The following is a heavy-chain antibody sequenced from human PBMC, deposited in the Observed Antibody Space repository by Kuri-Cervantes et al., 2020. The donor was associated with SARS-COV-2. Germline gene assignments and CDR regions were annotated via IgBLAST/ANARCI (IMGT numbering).Heavy chain of an antibody. V-gene: IGHV3-30*02. J-gene: IGHJ4*02. Sequence: GGSLRLSCAASGFTFSSYGMHWVRQAPGKGLEWVAFIWYDGSNKYYADSVKGRFTISRDNSKNTLYLQMNSLRPEDTAVYYCAKSFDPYNSLSGDYFDYWGQGTLVTVSS. CDR2: IWYDGSNK. CDR3: AKSFDPYNSLSGDYFDY. CDR1: GFTFSSYG. D-gene: IGHD5-24*01.